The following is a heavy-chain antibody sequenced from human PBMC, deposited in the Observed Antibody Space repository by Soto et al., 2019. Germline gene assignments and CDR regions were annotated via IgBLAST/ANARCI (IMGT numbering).Heavy chain of an antibody. J-gene: IGHJ6*04. Sequence: GWSLRLSCAASGFTFDDYALHLVRQAPGKGLEWVSCISWNSGDIGYADSVKGRFTISRDNAKTSLYLQMNSLRAEDTALYYCVKDLAPNYYDSSGYHHGYYGMEGWGKGTKVTVSS. CDR2: ISWNSGDI. CDR3: VKDLAPNYYDSSGYHHGYYGMEG. V-gene: IGHV3-9*01. D-gene: IGHD3-22*01. CDR1: GFTFDDYA.